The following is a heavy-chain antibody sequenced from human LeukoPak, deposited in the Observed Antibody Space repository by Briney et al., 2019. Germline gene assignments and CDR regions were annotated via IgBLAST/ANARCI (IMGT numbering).Heavy chain of an antibody. D-gene: IGHD3-10*01. Sequence: PSETLSLTCAVYGGSFSGYYWSWIRQPPGKGLEWTGEINHSGSTNYNPSLKSRGTISAHSSKNQFSLKVSSVTAADTAVYYCARGRGKPYGSGARFDYWGQGTLVTVSS. CDR2: INHSGST. CDR1: GGSFSGYY. J-gene: IGHJ4*02. V-gene: IGHV4-34*01. CDR3: ARGRGKPYGSGARFDY.